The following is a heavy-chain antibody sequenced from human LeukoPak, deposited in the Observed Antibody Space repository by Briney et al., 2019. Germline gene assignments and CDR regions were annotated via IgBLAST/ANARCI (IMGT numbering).Heavy chain of an antibody. J-gene: IGHJ3*01. V-gene: IGHV4-39*07. Sequence: PSETLSLTCTVSGGSISSSSYYWGWIRQPPGKGLEWIGSIYYSGSTYYNPSLKSRVTISVDTSKNQFSLKLSSVTAADTAVYYCARDHGGGVRWLPAENAFDFWGQGTMVTVSS. CDR2: IYYSGST. D-gene: IGHD3-16*01. CDR1: GGSISSSSYY. CDR3: ARDHGGGVRWLPAENAFDF.